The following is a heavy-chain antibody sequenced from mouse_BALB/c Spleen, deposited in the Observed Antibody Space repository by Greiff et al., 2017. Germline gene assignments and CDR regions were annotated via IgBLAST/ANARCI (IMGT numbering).Heavy chain of an antibody. CDR3: ARSGGNYLYAMDY. CDR1: GFTFSSFG. V-gene: IGHV5-17*02. CDR2: ISSGSSTI. D-gene: IGHD2-1*01. Sequence: EVHLVESGGGLVQPGGSRKLSCAASGFTFSSFGMHWVRQAPEKGLEWVAYISSGSSTIYYADTVKGRFTISRDNPKNTLFLQMTSLRSEDTAMYYCARSGGNYLYAMDYWGQGTSVTVSS. J-gene: IGHJ4*01.